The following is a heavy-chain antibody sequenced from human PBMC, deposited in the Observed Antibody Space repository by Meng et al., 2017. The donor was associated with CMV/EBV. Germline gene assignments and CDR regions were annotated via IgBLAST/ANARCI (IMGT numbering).Heavy chain of an antibody. J-gene: IGHJ6*02. Sequence: SVKVSCKASGGTFSSYAISWVRQAPGQGLEWMGGIIPIFGTANYAQKFQGRVTITTDESTSTAYMELSSLRSEDTAVYYCARVPRITMVRGVEYGMGVWGQGTTVTVSS. CDR1: GGTFSSYA. CDR2: IIPIFGTA. D-gene: IGHD3-10*01. V-gene: IGHV1-69*05. CDR3: ARVPRITMVRGVEYGMGV.